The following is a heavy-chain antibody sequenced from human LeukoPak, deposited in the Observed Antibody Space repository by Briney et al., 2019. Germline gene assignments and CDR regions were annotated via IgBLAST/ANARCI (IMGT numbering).Heavy chain of an antibody. CDR1: GFTFSDYY. V-gene: IGHV3-11*01. CDR3: ASRYSSLSIYY. CDR2: ISSSGSTI. J-gene: IGHJ4*02. Sequence: GGSLRLSCAASGFTFSDYYMSWIRQAPGKGLEWVSYISSSGSTIYYADSVKGRFTISRDNAKNSLYLQMNSLRAEDTAVYYCASRYSSLSIYYWGQGTLVTVSS. D-gene: IGHD6-6*01.